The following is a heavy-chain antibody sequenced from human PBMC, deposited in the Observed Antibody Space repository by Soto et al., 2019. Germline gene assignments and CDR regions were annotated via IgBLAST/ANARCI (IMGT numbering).Heavy chain of an antibody. D-gene: IGHD3-10*01. CDR2: VSADATTT. CDR3: AKDRGRLVRGVILDF. CDR1: GFTFTSYA. J-gene: IGHJ4*02. V-gene: IGHV3-23*01. Sequence: EVQLLESGGGLVQPGGSLRLSCAASGFTFTSYAMTWVRQAPGRGLEWDSTVSADATTTYYADSVEGRFTISRDNSKNTVSLEMKSLTVEDTALYYCAKDRGRLVRGVILDFWGQGALVTVSS.